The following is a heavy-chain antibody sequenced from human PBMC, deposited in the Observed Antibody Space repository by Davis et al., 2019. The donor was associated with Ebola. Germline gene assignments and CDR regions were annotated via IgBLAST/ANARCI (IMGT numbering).Heavy chain of an antibody. J-gene: IGHJ6*02. V-gene: IGHV3-74*01. CDR1: GFSFSSYW. CDR2: IKSDGSTI. CDR3: ARALWFRESHPYYYYGMDV. Sequence: HTGGSLRLSCAASGFSFSSYWMHWVRQAPGKGLVWVSRIKSDGSTISYADSVKGRFTISRDNAKNSLYLQMNSLRAEDTAVYYCARALWFRESHPYYYYGMDVWGQGTTVTVSS. D-gene: IGHD3-10*01.